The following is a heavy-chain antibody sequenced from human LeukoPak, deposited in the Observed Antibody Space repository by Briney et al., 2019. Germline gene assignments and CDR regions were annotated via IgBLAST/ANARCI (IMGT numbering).Heavy chain of an antibody. D-gene: IGHD2-8*01. J-gene: IGHJ6*03. Sequence: SETLSLTCTVSGGSTSSYYWSWIRQPPGKGLEWIGYIYYSGSTNYNPSLKSRATISVDTSKNQFSLKLSSVTAADTAVYYCARDPWSYYYMDVWGKGTTVTVSS. CDR1: GGSTSSYY. CDR2: IYYSGST. V-gene: IGHV4-59*01. CDR3: ARDPWSYYYMDV.